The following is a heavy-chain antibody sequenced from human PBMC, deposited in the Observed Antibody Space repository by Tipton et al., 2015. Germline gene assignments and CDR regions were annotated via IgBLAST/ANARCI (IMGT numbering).Heavy chain of an antibody. V-gene: IGHV4-34*01. J-gene: IGHJ6*02. CDR2: INESGST. CDR3: ARDLEHGMDV. CDR1: GGSFSGYY. D-gene: IGHD5-24*01. Sequence: TLSLTCAVYGGSFSGYYWSWIRQPPGEGLEWIGEINESGSTHYNPSLKRRVTISLDTSKNQFSLTLNSVTAADTAVYYCARDLEHGMDVWGQGTTVTVS.